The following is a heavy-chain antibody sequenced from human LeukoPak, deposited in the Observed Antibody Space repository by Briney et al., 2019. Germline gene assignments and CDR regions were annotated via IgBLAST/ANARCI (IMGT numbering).Heavy chain of an antibody. Sequence: GGSLRLSCAASGFTFSNAWMSWVRQAPGKGPEWVGRIKSKTDGGTTDYAAPVKGRFTISRDDSKNTLYLQMNSLKTEDTAVYYCTTDFGYYYGSGSYYREYYYYYMDVWGKGTTVTVSS. J-gene: IGHJ6*03. V-gene: IGHV3-15*01. D-gene: IGHD3-10*01. CDR2: IKSKTDGGTT. CDR1: GFTFSNAW. CDR3: TTDFGYYYGSGSYYREYYYYYMDV.